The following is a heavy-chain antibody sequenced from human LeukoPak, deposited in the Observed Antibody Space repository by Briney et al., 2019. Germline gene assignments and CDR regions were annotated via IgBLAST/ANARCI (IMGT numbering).Heavy chain of an antibody. D-gene: IGHD3-9*01. CDR1: GFTFSSYA. CDR2: IRYDGSNK. J-gene: IGHJ4*02. Sequence: GGSLRLSCTASGFTFSSYAMSWVRQAPGKGLEWVAFIRYDGSNKYYADSVKGRFTISRDNSKNTLYLQINSLRAEDTAVYYCAKAPYDTGHWGQGTLVTVSS. V-gene: IGHV3-30*02. CDR3: AKAPYDTGH.